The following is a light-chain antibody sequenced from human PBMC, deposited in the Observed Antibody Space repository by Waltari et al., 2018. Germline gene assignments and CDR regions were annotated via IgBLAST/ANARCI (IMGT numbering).Light chain of an antibody. J-gene: IGKJ4*01. Sequence: DIQMTQSPSSLSASVGDRVTITCRASQSISKYLNWYQLKPGKAPKFLIYTASSLQGGVPSRFSGSGSGTDFTLTISSLQPEDFATYYCQKYNSAPLTFGGGTKVEIK. V-gene: IGKV1-39*01. CDR2: TAS. CDR1: QSISKY. CDR3: QKYNSAPLT.